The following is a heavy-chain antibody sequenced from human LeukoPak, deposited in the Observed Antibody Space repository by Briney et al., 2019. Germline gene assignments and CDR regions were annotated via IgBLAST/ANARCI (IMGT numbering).Heavy chain of an antibody. CDR1: GFTFSSYA. D-gene: IGHD5-12*01. Sequence: PGGSLRLSCAASGFTFSSYAMSWVRQAPGKGLEWVSAISGSGGSTYYADSVKGRFTNSRDNSKNTLYLQMGSLRAEDMAVYYCARGIRGYSGYDYWGQGTLVTVSS. V-gene: IGHV3-23*01. CDR2: ISGSGGST. J-gene: IGHJ4*02. CDR3: ARGIRGYSGYDY.